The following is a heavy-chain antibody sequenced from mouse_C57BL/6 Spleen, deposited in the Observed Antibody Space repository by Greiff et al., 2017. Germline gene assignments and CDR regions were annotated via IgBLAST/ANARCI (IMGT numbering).Heavy chain of an antibody. CDR2: INPSSGYT. CDR3: ASYYGSYYWYFDV. CDR1: GYTFTSYW. J-gene: IGHJ1*03. V-gene: IGHV1-7*01. Sequence: QVQLQQSGAELAKPGASVKLSCKASGYTFTSYWMHWVKQRPGQGLEWIGYINPSSGYTKYNQKFKDKATLTADKSSSTAYMQLSSLTYEDSGVYYCASYYGSYYWYFDVWGTGTTVTVSS. D-gene: IGHD1-1*01.